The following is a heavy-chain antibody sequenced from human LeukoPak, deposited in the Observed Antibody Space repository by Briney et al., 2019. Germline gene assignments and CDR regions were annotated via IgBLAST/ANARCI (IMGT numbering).Heavy chain of an antibody. V-gene: IGHV1-3*01. CDR1: GYTFIDYT. J-gene: IGHJ4*02. D-gene: IGHD3-22*01. CDR2: INGGSGNT. Sequence: GASVKVSCKASGYTFIDYTMHWLRQAPGQRLDWMGWINGGSGNTKYSPEFQGRVTITRDTSASIGYMELSSLRSEDTAVYYCANPRYDSSGYYYVDWGQGTLVTVSS. CDR3: ANPRYDSSGYYYVD.